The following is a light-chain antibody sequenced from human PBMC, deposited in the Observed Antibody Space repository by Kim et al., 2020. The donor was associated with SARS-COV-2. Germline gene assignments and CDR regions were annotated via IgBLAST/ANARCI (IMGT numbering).Light chain of an antibody. CDR2: DVS. J-gene: IGLJ1*01. V-gene: IGLV2-14*03. CDR3: GSYTSSSTYV. CDR1: SSDVVGYSF. Sequence: GQSATSSCTGPSSDVVGYSFVSWYQQHPGRAPKLMLYDVSDRPSGVSSRVSGAKSGNTASLCISGLQAEDEADYYCGSYTSSSTYVFGTGTKVTVL.